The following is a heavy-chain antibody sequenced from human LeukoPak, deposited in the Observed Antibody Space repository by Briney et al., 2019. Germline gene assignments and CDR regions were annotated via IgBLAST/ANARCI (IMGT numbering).Heavy chain of an antibody. V-gene: IGHV4-59*12. J-gene: IGHJ4*02. CDR1: GDSISGYY. D-gene: IGHD6-19*01. Sequence: SETLSLTCTVSGDSISGYYWSWFRQPPGKGLEWIAYIYNSVTTNYSPSLKSRVTMSVDTSKNQFSLKLSSVTAADTAVYYCATSKSSSGWYWDYWGQGTLVTVSS. CDR2: IYNSVTT. CDR3: ATSKSSSGWYWDY.